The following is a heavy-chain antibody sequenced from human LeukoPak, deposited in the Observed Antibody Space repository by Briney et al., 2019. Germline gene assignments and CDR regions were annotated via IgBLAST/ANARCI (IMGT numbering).Heavy chain of an antibody. Sequence: GASVKVSCKASGGTLSSYAISWVRQAHGQGLEWMAGIIPIFGTANYAQKFQGRVTITADESTSTAYMELSSLRSDNTPVYYCACGGDIVVPGYWGQGTLVSVSS. J-gene: IGHJ4*02. V-gene: IGHV1-69*01. CDR2: IIPIFGTA. D-gene: IGHD2-2*01. CDR1: GGTLSSYA. CDR3: ACGGDIVVPGY.